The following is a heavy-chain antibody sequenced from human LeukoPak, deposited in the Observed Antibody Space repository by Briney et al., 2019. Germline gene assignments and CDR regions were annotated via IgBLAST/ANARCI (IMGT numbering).Heavy chain of an antibody. Sequence: GGSLRLSCAASGFTFSSYWMSWVRQAPGKGLEWVANIKQDGSEKYYVDSVKGRFTISRDNAKNSLYLQMNSLRAEDTAVYYCARARDQQPREINFDSWGQGTLVTVSS. CDR3: ARARDQQPREINFDS. D-gene: IGHD6-13*01. J-gene: IGHJ4*02. V-gene: IGHV3-7*01. CDR1: GFTFSSYW. CDR2: IKQDGSEK.